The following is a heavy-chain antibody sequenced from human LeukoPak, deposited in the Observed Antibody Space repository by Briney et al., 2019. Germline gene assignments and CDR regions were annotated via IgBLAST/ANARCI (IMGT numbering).Heavy chain of an antibody. J-gene: IGHJ5*02. D-gene: IGHD3-10*01. CDR3: ARAYYSTSWFPH. CDR2: IYTSGRT. CDR1: GGSISSYY. Sequence: SETLSLTCTVSGGSISSYYWSWIRQPAGKGLEWIGRIYTSGRTNYNPSLKSRVTISADTSKNQFSLELRSVTAADTAVYYCARAYYSTSWFPHWGQGALVTVSS. V-gene: IGHV4-4*07.